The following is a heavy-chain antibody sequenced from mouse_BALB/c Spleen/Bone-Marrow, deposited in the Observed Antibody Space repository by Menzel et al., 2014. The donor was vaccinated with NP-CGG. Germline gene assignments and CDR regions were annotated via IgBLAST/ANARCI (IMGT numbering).Heavy chain of an antibody. Sequence: EVQLQQSGPELVKPGASVKISCKTSGYTFTEYTMHWVKQSHGKSLEWIGGVNPNNGGTIYNQKFKGKATLTVDKSSSTAYMELRSLTSEDSAVYYCARKDYGYNYVMDYWGQGTSVTVSS. V-gene: IGHV1-18*01. CDR1: GYTFTEYT. CDR2: VNPNNGGT. D-gene: IGHD1-2*01. CDR3: ARKDYGYNYVMDY. J-gene: IGHJ4*01.